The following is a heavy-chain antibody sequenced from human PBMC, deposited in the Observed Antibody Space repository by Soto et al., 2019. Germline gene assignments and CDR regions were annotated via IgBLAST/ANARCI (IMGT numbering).Heavy chain of an antibody. Sequence: QVQLVESGGGVVQPGRSLRLSCAASGFTFSSYGMHWVRQAPGKGLEWVAVIWYDGSNKYYADSVKGRFTISRDNSKNTLYLQVNSLRAEDTAVYYCAREGSGDDYYYGMDVWGQGTTVTVS. CDR3: AREGSGDDYYYGMDV. V-gene: IGHV3-33*01. J-gene: IGHJ6*02. CDR2: IWYDGSNK. D-gene: IGHD3-10*01. CDR1: GFTFSSYG.